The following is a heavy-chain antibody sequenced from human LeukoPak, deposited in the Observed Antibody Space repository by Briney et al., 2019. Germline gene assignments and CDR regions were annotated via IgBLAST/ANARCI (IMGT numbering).Heavy chain of an antibody. Sequence: PGGSLRLSCAASGLTFSSYAMSWVRQAPGKGLEWVSGISWNSGSIGYADSVKGRFTISRDNAKNSLYLQMNSLRAEDTALYYCAKDIAAAGTGWYFDLWGRGTLVTVSS. J-gene: IGHJ2*01. D-gene: IGHD6-13*01. V-gene: IGHV3-9*01. CDR3: AKDIAAAGTGWYFDL. CDR1: GLTFSSYA. CDR2: ISWNSGSI.